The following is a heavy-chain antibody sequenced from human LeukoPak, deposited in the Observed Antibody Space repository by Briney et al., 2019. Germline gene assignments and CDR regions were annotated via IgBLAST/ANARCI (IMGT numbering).Heavy chain of an antibody. CDR2: IKQDGSEK. CDR1: GFTFSSYW. Sequence: GGSLRLSCAASGFTFSSYWMSWVRQAPGKGLEWVANIKQDGSEKYYVDSVKGRFTISRDNAKNSLYLQMNSLRAEDTALYYCARLGSPDYGDLYVYYYYYMDVWGKGTTVTVSS. D-gene: IGHD4-17*01. V-gene: IGHV3-7*03. CDR3: ARLGSPDYGDLYVYYYYYMDV. J-gene: IGHJ6*03.